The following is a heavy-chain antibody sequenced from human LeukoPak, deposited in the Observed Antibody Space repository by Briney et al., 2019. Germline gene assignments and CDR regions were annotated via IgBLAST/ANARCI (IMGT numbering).Heavy chain of an antibody. J-gene: IGHJ4*02. Sequence: GGSLRVSCAASGFTFDDYGMSWVRQAPGKGLEWVSGINWNGDRTAYADSVKGRFTISRDNAKNSLYLQMNSLRAEDTALYYCARDRRYYDSSGEYSAFDYWGQGTLVTVSS. CDR1: GFTFDDYG. V-gene: IGHV3-20*04. CDR2: INWNGDRT. D-gene: IGHD3-22*01. CDR3: ARDRRYYDSSGEYSAFDY.